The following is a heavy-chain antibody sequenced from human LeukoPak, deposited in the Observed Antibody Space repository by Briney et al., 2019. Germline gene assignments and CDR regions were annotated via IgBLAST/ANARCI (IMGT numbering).Heavy chain of an antibody. J-gene: IGHJ4*02. CDR2: INPSGGST. D-gene: IGHD6-19*01. V-gene: IGHV1-46*01. Sequence: ASVKVSCKASGYAFSAYYIHWVRQAPGQGPEWMGMINPSGGSTTYAQRFQGRVTMTRDMSTSTVFMELSSLRSEDTAVYYCARGGEGPRLAGSFWGQGTLVTVSS. CDR1: GYAFSAYY. CDR3: ARGGEGPRLAGSF.